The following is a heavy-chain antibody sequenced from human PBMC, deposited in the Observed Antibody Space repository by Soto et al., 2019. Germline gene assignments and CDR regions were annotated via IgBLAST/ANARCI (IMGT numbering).Heavy chain of an antibody. J-gene: IGHJ5*02. CDR2: INAGNGYT. CDR3: ARLETGRVVTPAHGLDP. CDR1: GYTLKYYS. V-gene: IGHV1-3*01. D-gene: IGHD2-21*02. Sequence: GTPVEATWKAPGYTLKYYSRRSPRHDTRQRLEWMGWINAGNGYTKYSPKFQGRVTITRDTSASTAYMELSSLRSEDTAVYYCARLETGRVVTPAHGLDPWGKRTLVTVSS.